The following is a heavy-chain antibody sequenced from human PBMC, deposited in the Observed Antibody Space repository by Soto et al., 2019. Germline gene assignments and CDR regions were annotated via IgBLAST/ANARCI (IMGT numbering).Heavy chain of an antibody. V-gene: IGHV3-30-3*01. CDR2: VSYDGSNQ. CDR3: AKDEAYYDILTGPDGDY. CDR1: GLTFSRYA. Sequence: GGSLRLSCAASGLTFSRYAMHWVRQAPGKGLEWVAVVSYDGSNQYYADSVKGRFSISRDNSKNTLYLQMNSLRAEDTAVYYCAKDEAYYDILTGPDGDYWGQGNLVTVSS. D-gene: IGHD3-9*01. J-gene: IGHJ4*02.